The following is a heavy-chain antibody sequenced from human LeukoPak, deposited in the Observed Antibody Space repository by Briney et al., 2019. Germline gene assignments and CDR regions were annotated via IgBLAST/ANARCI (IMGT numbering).Heavy chain of an antibody. CDR3: ARHRSKWLQSSFDY. V-gene: IGHV4-38-2*02. Sequence: SETLSLTCTVSGYSISSGFYWGWIRQPPGKGLEWLGSIYHSGTTYKQPSLKSRVTMSLDTSKDQFSLKLTSVTAADTAVYYCARHRSKWLQSSFDYWGQGTLVTVSS. CDR2: IYHSGTT. D-gene: IGHD5-24*01. J-gene: IGHJ4*02. CDR1: GYSISSGFY.